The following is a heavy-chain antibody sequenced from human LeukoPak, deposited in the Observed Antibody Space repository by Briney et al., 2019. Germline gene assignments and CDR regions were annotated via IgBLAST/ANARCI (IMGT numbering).Heavy chain of an antibody. CDR1: GGSFSGYY. D-gene: IGHD5-12*01. CDR3: ARGGYEARSYYFDY. J-gene: IGHJ4*02. V-gene: IGHV4-34*11. CDR2: IYYSGST. Sequence: SETLSLTCAVYGGSFSGYYWSWIRQPPGKGLEWIGYIYYSGSTDHNPSLKSRVTISVDTSKNQFSLRLSSVTAADTAVYYCARGGYEARSYYFDYWGQGTLVTVSS.